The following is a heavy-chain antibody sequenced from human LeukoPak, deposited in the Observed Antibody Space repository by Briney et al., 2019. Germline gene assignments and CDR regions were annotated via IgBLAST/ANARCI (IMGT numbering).Heavy chain of an antibody. CDR2: ISYDGSNK. CDR3: GRGSVGYGELNY. Sequence: GGSLRLSCAASGFTFSSYAMHWVRQAPGKGLEWVAVISYDGSNKFYADSVKGRFTLSRDNSKNTLYLQMNSLRIEDTAVYYCGRGSVGYGELNYWGQGTLVTVSS. J-gene: IGHJ4*02. D-gene: IGHD3-10*01. CDR1: GFTFSSYA. V-gene: IGHV3-30-3*01.